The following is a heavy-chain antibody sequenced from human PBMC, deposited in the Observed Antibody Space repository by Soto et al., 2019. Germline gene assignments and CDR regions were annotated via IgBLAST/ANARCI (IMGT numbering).Heavy chain of an antibody. CDR2: INPNSGGT. CDR1: GYTFTGYY. J-gene: IGHJ4*02. CDR3: ARVPSSGSYYNYFDY. V-gene: IGHV1-2*04. Sequence: ASVKVSCKASGYTFTGYYMHWVRQAPGQGLEWMGWINPNSGGTNYAQKFQGWVTMTRDTSISTAYMELSRLRSDDTAVYYCARVPSSGSYYNYFDYWGQGTLVTVSS. D-gene: IGHD3-10*01.